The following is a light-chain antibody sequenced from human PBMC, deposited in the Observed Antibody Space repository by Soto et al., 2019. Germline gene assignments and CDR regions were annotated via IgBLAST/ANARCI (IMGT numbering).Light chain of an antibody. CDR1: QGINNY. CDR2: AAS. J-gene: IGKJ4*01. V-gene: IGKV1-17*03. CDR3: LQHNTSPLT. Sequence: DIQMTQSPSAVSASVGDRVTITCRASQGINNYLAWFQQKPGKAPKRLIYAASTLQTGVPSRFSGSGSGTQFTLTISSLQAEDFATYYCLQHNTSPLTFGGGTKVDIK.